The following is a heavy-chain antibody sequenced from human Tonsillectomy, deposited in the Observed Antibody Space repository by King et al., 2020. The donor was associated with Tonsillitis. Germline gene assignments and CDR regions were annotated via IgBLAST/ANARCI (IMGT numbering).Heavy chain of an antibody. Sequence: QLQESGPGLVKPSETLSLTCTVSGGSISSSTYYWGWIRQPPGKGLEWIGSIYYSGSTYYNPSLKSRVTISVDTSKNQFSLKLSSVTDANTAVYYSARLGGISRLVLKGSSDWFDPWGQGTLVTVSS. J-gene: IGHJ5*02. D-gene: IGHD6-19*01. CDR3: ARLGGISRLVLKGSSDWFDP. CDR1: GGSISSSTYY. CDR2: IYYSGST. V-gene: IGHV4-39*01.